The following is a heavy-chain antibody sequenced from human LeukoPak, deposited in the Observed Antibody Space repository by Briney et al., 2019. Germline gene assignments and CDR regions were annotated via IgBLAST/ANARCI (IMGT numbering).Heavy chain of an antibody. CDR3: AREKTTAPDYYGMDV. CDR2: ITPILGIA. V-gene: IGHV1-69*04. CDR1: GGTFSSYA. D-gene: IGHD1-1*01. Sequence: SVKVSCKASGGTFSSYAISWVRQAPGQGLEWMGRITPILGIANYAQKFQGRVTITADKSTSTAYMELSSLRSEDTAVYYCAREKTTAPDYYGMDVWGQGTTVTVSS. J-gene: IGHJ6*02.